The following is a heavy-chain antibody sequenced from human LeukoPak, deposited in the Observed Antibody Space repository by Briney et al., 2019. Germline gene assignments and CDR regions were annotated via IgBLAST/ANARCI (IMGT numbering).Heavy chain of an antibody. CDR3: ARGFGRDLGTYYFDY. V-gene: IGHV4-39*07. CDR2: IYYSGST. D-gene: IGHD3-16*01. Sequence: SETLSLTCTVSGGSISSSSYYWGWIRQPPGKRLEWIGSIYYSGSTYYNPSLRSRVTISVDTSKNQFSLKLSSVTAADTAVYYCARGFGRDLGTYYFDYWGQGTLVTVSS. CDR1: GGSISSSSYY. J-gene: IGHJ4*02.